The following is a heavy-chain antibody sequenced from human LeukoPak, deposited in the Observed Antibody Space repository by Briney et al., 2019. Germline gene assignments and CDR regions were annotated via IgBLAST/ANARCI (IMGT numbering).Heavy chain of an antibody. D-gene: IGHD2/OR15-2a*01. CDR1: GGSFSQYY. Sequence: SETLSLTCAVYGGSFSQYYWSWMRQPPGKGLEWIGEINYSGGNNYNPSLKSRLTISVDTSKNQFSLRLSSVTAADTAVYYCASQIARRVEDAFDIWGQGTMVTVSS. CDR2: INYSGGN. J-gene: IGHJ3*02. CDR3: ASQIARRVEDAFDI. V-gene: IGHV4-34*01.